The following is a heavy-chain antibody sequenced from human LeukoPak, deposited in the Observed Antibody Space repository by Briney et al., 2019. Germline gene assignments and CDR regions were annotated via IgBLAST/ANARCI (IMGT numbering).Heavy chain of an antibody. CDR1: GYTFTGYY. J-gene: IGHJ4*02. V-gene: IGHV1-2*02. CDR2: INPNSGGT. D-gene: IGHD1-26*01. CDR3: ARAAGSSNPIFGY. Sequence: ASVKVSCKASGYTFTGYYMHWVRQAPGQGLEWMGWINPNSGGTNYAQKFQGRVTMTRDTSISTAYMELSRLRSDDTAVYYCARAAGSSNPIFGYWGQGTLVTVSS.